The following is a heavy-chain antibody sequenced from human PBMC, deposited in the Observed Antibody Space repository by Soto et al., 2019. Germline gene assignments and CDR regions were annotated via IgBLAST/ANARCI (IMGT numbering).Heavy chain of an antibody. D-gene: IGHD6-19*01. J-gene: IGHJ4*02. Sequence: GSLRLSMPGSGFTFSDYNMTWIRQAPGKGLEWVSYINTRSSAIYYADSVKGRSTISRDNAKNSLYLQMNSLRAEDTAVYYCARRLQWQLRPLDSWGRGTLVTVSS. CDR3: ARRLQWQLRPLDS. CDR2: INTRSSAI. CDR1: GFTFSDYN. V-gene: IGHV3-11*01.